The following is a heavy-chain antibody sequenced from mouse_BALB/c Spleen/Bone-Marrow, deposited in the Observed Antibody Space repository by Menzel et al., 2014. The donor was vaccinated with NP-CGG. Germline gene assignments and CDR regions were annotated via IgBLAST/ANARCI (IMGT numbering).Heavy chain of an antibody. V-gene: IGHV5-9-2*01. J-gene: IGHJ3*01. Sequence: EVHLVESGGDLVKPGGSLKLSCAASGFTFSSYGMSWVRQTPEKRLEWVATISGGGSYIYYADNVKGRLIISRDNAKNNLYLQVRSLRSEDTALYYCAREGYDYDWFADWGQGTLVTVSA. D-gene: IGHD2-4*01. CDR3: AREGYDYDWFAD. CDR2: ISGGGSYI. CDR1: GFTFSSYG.